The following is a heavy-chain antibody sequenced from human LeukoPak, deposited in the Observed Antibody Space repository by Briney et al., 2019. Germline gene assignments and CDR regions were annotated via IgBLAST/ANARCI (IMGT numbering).Heavy chain of an antibody. J-gene: IGHJ4*02. CDR3: ARGNFDWLLSPNY. D-gene: IGHD3-9*01. CDR1: EFSVGSNY. CDR2: IYSGGST. Sequence: GGSLRLSCAASEFSVGSNYMTWVRQAPGKGLEWVSLIYSGGSTYYADSAKGRFTISRDNSKNTLFLQMNSLRAEDTAVYCCARGNFDWLLSPNYLGQGTLVTVSP. V-gene: IGHV3-53*01.